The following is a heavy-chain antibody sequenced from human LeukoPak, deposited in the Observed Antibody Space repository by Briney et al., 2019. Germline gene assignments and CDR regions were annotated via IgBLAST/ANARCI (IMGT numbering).Heavy chain of an antibody. Sequence: SETLSLTCTVSGGSISSYYWSWIRQPAGKGLEWIGRIYTSGSTNYNPSLKSRVTMSVDTSKNQFSLKLSSVTAADTAVYYCARVVAAQGYYYYYMDVWGKGTTVTVSS. CDR2: IYTSGST. V-gene: IGHV4-4*07. CDR3: ARVVAAQGYYYYYMDV. J-gene: IGHJ6*03. CDR1: GGSISSYY. D-gene: IGHD6-13*01.